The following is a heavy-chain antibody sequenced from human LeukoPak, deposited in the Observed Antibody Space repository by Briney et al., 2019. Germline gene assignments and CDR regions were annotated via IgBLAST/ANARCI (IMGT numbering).Heavy chain of an antibody. CDR1: GFTVSGNY. Sequence: GGSLRLSCAASGFTVSGNYMGWVRQAPGKGLEWVSVFYSGGSTYYADSVKGRFTISRDNSKNTVYLQMNSLRAEDTGVYYCARDSSGNGMDVWGQGTTVTVSS. CDR3: ARDSSGNGMDV. J-gene: IGHJ6*02. V-gene: IGHV3-66*01. CDR2: FYSGGST. D-gene: IGHD6-19*01.